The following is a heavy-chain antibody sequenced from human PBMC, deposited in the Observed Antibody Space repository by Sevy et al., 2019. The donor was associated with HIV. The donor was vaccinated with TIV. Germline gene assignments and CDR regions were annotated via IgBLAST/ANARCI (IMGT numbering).Heavy chain of an antibody. V-gene: IGHV1-2*02. CDR3: ARIRSWYGAFDI. D-gene: IGHD6-13*01. CDR2: INPNSGGT. Sequence: ASVKVSCKASGYTFTGYYMHWVRQAPGQGLEWMGWINPNSGGTNYAQKFQGSVTMTRDTSISTAYMELSRLRSDDTAVYYCARIRSWYGAFDIWGQGTMVTVSS. J-gene: IGHJ3*02. CDR1: GYTFTGYY.